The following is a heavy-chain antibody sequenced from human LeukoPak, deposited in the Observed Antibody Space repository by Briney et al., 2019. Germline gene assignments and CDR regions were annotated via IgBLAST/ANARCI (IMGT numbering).Heavy chain of an antibody. D-gene: IGHD3-3*01. CDR1: GFTFSSYW. J-gene: IGHJ4*02. CDR2: IKQDGSEK. Sequence: PGGSLRLSCAASGFTFSSYWMSWVRQAPGKGLEWVANIKQDGSEKYYVDSVKGRFTISRDNAKNSLYLQMNSLRAEDTAVYYCATFLRFLEWSPDYWGQGTLVTVSP. CDR3: ATFLRFLEWSPDY. V-gene: IGHV3-7*01.